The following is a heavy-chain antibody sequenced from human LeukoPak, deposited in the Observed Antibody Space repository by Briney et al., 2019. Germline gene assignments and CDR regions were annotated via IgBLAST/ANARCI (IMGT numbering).Heavy chain of an antibody. Sequence: ASVKVSCRASGYTFTRYGISWVRQAPGQGLEWMGRIIPILGIANYAQKFQGRVTITADKSTSTAYMELSSLRSEDTAVYYCARDYESQNYYYYYGMDVWGQGTTVTVSS. V-gene: IGHV1-69*04. J-gene: IGHJ6*02. CDR1: GYTFTRYG. CDR3: ARDYESQNYYYYYGMDV. D-gene: IGHD3-22*01. CDR2: IIPILGIA.